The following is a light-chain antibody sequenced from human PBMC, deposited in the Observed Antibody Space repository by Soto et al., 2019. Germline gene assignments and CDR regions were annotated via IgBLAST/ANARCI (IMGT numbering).Light chain of an antibody. CDR2: DAS. CDR3: QQYSDSPIT. Sequence: EIVMTQSPATVSVSPGERVTLSCRASQSAISNLAWYQQKPGQTPRLLIYDASTRATGIPARFSGSGSGTEFTLTISSLLSEDFAVYYCQQYSDSPITFGQGTRLEIK. J-gene: IGKJ5*01. CDR1: QSAISN. V-gene: IGKV3-15*01.